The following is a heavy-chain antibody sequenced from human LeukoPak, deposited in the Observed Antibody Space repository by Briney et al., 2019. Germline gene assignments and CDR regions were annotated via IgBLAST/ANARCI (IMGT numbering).Heavy chain of an antibody. D-gene: IGHD2-15*01. Sequence: PGGSLRLSCAASGFTFSSYSMNWVRQAPGKGLEWVSSISSSSSYIYYADSVKGRFTISRDNAKNSLYLQMNSLRAEDTAVYYCARGLGYCSGGSCRNWSDPWGQGTLVTVSS. J-gene: IGHJ5*02. V-gene: IGHV3-21*01. CDR1: GFTFSSYS. CDR3: ARGLGYCSGGSCRNWSDP. CDR2: ISSSSSYI.